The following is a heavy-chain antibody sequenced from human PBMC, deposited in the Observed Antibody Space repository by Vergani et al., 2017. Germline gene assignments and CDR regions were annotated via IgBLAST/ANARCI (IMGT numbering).Heavy chain of an antibody. CDR3: ARHSTVEWLVKLGWIDP. D-gene: IGHD6-19*01. CDR1: GASIRSSNYH. Sequence: QLQLQESGPGLVKPSATLSLTCSVSGASIRSSNYHWGWIRQPPGKGLEWIASIYYSGITYYNPSHKGRVTISVDTSKNQFSLKLSSVTAADTAVYFCARHSTVEWLVKLGWIDPWGQGILVTVSS. CDR2: IYYSGIT. V-gene: IGHV4-39*01. J-gene: IGHJ5*02.